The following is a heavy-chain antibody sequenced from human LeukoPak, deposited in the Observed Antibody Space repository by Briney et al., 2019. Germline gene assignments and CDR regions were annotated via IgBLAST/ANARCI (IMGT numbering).Heavy chain of an antibody. CDR3: ARGEYCSSISCYELYYFDY. V-gene: IGHV1-18*01. D-gene: IGHD2-2*01. CDR2: ISINNGNT. J-gene: IGHJ4*02. Sequence: ASVKVSCKASGGTFSSYAISWVRQAPGQGLEWMGWISINNGNTNYAQKLQGRVTMTTDTSTSTAYMELMSLRSDDTAVYYCARGEYCSSISCYELYYFDYWGQGTLVTASS. CDR1: GGTFSSYA.